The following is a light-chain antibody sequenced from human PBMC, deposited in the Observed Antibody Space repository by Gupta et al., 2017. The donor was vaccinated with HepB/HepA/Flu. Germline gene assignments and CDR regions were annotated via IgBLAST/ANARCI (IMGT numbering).Light chain of an antibody. CDR3: MQGLHPPRT. V-gene: IGKV2-28*01. CDR2: VVS. J-gene: IGKJ4*01. Sequence: DIVMTQFPLSLPVTPGEPASIYCRSSQSLLNSNGYHYLDWYVQKPGQSPQLLISVVSLRASGVPDRFSGSGAGTDFTLTISRVEAEGVGVYYCMQGLHPPRTFGGGTKVEIK. CDR1: QSLLNSNGYHY.